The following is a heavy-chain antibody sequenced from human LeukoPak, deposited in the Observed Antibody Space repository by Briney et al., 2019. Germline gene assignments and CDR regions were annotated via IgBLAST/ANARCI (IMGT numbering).Heavy chain of an antibody. Sequence: TGGSLRLSCAASGFTFSHYGMHWVRQIPGKGLEWVAFIQYDAINEYYADSVKGRFTISRDNSKNTLYLQMNSLRAEDTAVYYCARELQWLRYFDYWGQGTLVTVSS. CDR1: GFTFSHYG. CDR3: ARELQWLRYFDY. V-gene: IGHV3-30*02. J-gene: IGHJ4*02. D-gene: IGHD6-19*01. CDR2: IQYDAINE.